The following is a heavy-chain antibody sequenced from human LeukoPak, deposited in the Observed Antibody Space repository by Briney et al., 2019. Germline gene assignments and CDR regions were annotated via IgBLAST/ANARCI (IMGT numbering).Heavy chain of an antibody. Sequence: ASVKVSCKASGGTFSSYAISWVRQAPGQGLEWMGRIIPIFGTANYAQKFQGRVTITADKSTSTAYMELSSLRSEDTAVYYCARGLMADAFDIWGQGTMVTVSS. D-gene: IGHD2-8*01. J-gene: IGHJ3*02. CDR2: IIPIFGTA. V-gene: IGHV1-69*06. CDR1: GGTFSSYA. CDR3: ARGLMADAFDI.